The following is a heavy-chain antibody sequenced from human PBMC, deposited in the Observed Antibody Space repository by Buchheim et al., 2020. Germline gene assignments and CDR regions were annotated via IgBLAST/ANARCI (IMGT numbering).Heavy chain of an antibody. J-gene: IGHJ4*02. V-gene: IGHV4-34*01. CDR3: ARLQDYYGSGSYSDY. CDR2: INHSGST. Sequence: QVQLQQWGAGLVKPSETLSLTCAVYGGSFSGYYWSWIRQPPGKGLEWIGEINHSGSTNYNPSLKSRVTISVDTSKNQFSLQLSSVTAADTAVYYCARLQDYYGSGSYSDYWGQGTL. D-gene: IGHD3-10*01. CDR1: GGSFSGYY.